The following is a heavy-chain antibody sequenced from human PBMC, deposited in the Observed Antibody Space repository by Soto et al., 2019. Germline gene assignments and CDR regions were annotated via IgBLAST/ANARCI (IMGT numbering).Heavy chain of an antibody. J-gene: IGHJ5*02. CDR1: GGSFSGYY. V-gene: IGHV4-34*01. Sequence: SETLSLTCAVYGGSFSGYYWSWIRQPTGKGLEWIGEINHSGSTNYNPSLKSRITISVDTSKNQFSLKLSSVTAADTAVYYCSTRITMVRGAYGPRGCWFDPWGQGTLVTVSS. D-gene: IGHD3-10*01. CDR2: INHSGST. CDR3: STRITMVRGAYGPRGCWFDP.